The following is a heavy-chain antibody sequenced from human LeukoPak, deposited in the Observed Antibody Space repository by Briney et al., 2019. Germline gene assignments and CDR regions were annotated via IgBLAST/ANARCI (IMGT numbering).Heavy chain of an antibody. J-gene: IGHJ3*02. V-gene: IGHV4-59*12. CDR2: IYYSGST. CDR1: GGSFSGYY. Sequence: PSETLSLTRAVYGGSFSGYYWSWIRQPPGKGLEWIGYIYYSGSTNYNPSLKSRVTISVDTSKNQFSLKLNSVTAADTAVYYCARGWELSFDIWGQGTMVTVSS. CDR3: ARGWELSFDI. D-gene: IGHD1-26*01.